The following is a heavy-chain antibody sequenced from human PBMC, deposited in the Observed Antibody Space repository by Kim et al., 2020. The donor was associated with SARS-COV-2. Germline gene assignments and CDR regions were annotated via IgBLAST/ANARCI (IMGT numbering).Heavy chain of an antibody. V-gene: IGHV1-46*01. CDR1: GYTFTSYY. CDR2: INPSGGST. D-gene: IGHD3-9*01. Sequence: ASVKVSCKASGYTFTSYYMHWVRQAPGQGLEWMGIINPSGGSTSYAQKFQGRVTMTRDTSTSTVYMELSSLRSEDTAVYYCASTRRLRYFDQGAFDIWGQGTMVTVSS. J-gene: IGHJ3*02. CDR3: ASTRRLRYFDQGAFDI.